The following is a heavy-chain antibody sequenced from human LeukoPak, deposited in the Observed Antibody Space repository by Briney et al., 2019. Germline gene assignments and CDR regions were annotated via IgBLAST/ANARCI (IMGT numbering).Heavy chain of an antibody. CDR2: INGDGSNT. V-gene: IGHV3-74*03. CDR3: TRSKGWYSTDAFDI. D-gene: IGHD6-19*01. J-gene: IGHJ3*02. Sequence: GGSLRLSCAASVFTFSSHWRHWVRQAPGKGLVWVSRINGDGSNTTYADSVKGRFTISRDNAKNTLSPQVNSQRAEDTAVYHCTRSKGWYSTDAFDIWGQGTMVTVSS. CDR1: VFTFSSHW.